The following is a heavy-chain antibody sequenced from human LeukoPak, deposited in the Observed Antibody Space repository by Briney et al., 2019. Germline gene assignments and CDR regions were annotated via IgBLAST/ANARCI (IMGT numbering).Heavy chain of an antibody. Sequence: LRASVTVSCTASGYTFTSYAMHWVRQAPGQRLEWMGWINAGNGNTKYSQKFQGRVTITRDTFASTAYMELSSLRSEDTAVYYCARGGHYSGYAHFDYWGQGTLVTVSS. CDR1: GYTFTSYA. J-gene: IGHJ4*02. CDR3: ARGGHYSGYAHFDY. CDR2: INAGNGNT. V-gene: IGHV1-3*01. D-gene: IGHD5-12*01.